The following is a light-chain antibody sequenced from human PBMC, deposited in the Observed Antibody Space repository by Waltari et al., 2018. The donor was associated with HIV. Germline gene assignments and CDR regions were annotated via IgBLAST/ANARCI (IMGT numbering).Light chain of an antibody. Sequence: QSALTQPASVTGSPGQSISISCTGTSTPVGAPDYLSWYHQSPGKVPKLLIYDVYNRPSRISNRFSGSKSGNTASLTISGLQAEDESDYYCASFTSGRLNVFGSGTKVTVL. CDR3: ASFTSGRLNV. J-gene: IGLJ1*01. V-gene: IGLV2-14*01. CDR1: STPVGAPDY. CDR2: DVY.